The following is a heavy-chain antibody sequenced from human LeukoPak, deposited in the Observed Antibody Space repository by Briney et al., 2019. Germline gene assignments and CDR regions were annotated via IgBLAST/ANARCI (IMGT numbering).Heavy chain of an antibody. CDR3: ARESGAFSPFGF. J-gene: IGHJ4*02. V-gene: IGHV4-4*02. CDR2: VHLSGAS. D-gene: IGHD1-26*01. CDR1: GGSISSTNW. Sequence: SGTLSLTCGVSGGSISSTNWWTWVRQPPGKGLEWIGEVHLSGASNYNPSLKSRVSMSIDKSKNQLSLKLTSVTAADTAMYYCARESGAFSPFGFWGQGTLVTVSS.